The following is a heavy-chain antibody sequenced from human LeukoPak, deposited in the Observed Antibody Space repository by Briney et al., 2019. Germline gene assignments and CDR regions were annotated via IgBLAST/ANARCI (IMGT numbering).Heavy chain of an antibody. D-gene: IGHD3-22*01. CDR3: ARDRYYYDSSGYYHRAFDI. Sequence: SGTLSLTCTVSGGSVSSSSYFWSWIRQPLGKGLEWIGYIFYDGSTNYNPSLQSRVTISLDTSKNQFSLKLSSVIAADTAVYYCARDRYYYDSSGYYHRAFDIWGQGTMVTVSS. CDR2: IFYDGST. J-gene: IGHJ3*02. CDR1: GGSVSSSSYF. V-gene: IGHV4-61*01.